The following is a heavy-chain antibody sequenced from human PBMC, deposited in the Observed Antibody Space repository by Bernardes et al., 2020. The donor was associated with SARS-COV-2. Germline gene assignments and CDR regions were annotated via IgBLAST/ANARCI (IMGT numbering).Heavy chain of an antibody. CDR1: GFTVSSNY. D-gene: IGHD3-22*01. CDR2: IYNDGST. CDR3: ASAYYYDSSGYHTFDC. J-gene: IGHJ4*02. Sequence: VCSLSLSCAASGFTVSSNYLSWVRQAPGKGLEWVSLIYNDGSTYHADSVKGRFSVSRDNSKNTLYLQMNSLRVEDTAVYYCASAYYYDSSGYHTFDCWGQGTLVTVSS. V-gene: IGHV3-66*02.